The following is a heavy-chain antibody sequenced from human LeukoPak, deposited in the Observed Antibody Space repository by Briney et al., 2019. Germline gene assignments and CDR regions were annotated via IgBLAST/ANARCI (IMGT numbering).Heavy chain of an antibody. CDR1: GFTFSSYA. Sequence: GRSVRLSCAASGFTFSSYAMHWVRQAPGKGLEWVAVISYDGSNKYYADSVKCRFTISRDNSKNTLYLQMNSLRAEDTAVYYCARDAAPYSSSWNQHCGHGNLVTVSS. CDR2: ISYDGSNK. V-gene: IGHV3-30-3*01. J-gene: IGHJ1*01. CDR3: ARDAAPYSSSWNQH. D-gene: IGHD6-13*01.